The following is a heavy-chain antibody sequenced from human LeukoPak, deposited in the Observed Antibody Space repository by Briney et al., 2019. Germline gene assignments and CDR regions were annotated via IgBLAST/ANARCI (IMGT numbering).Heavy chain of an antibody. CDR3: ARHLTYASAWYCPDY. D-gene: IGHD6-19*01. CDR2: IYPGDSGT. Sequence: GESLKISCKGSGYSFTNYWIGWVRQMPGXGLEWMGIIYPGDSGTRYSPSFQGQVTISADKSISTAYLQWSSLKASDTAMYYCARHLTYASAWYCPDYWGQGTLVTVSS. J-gene: IGHJ4*02. V-gene: IGHV5-51*01. CDR1: GYSFTNYW.